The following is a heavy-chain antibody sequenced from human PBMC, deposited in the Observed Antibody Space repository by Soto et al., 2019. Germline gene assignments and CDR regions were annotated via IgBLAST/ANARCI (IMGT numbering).Heavy chain of an antibody. Sequence: PGGSLRLSCAASGFTFSSYAMSWVRQAPGKGLEWVSAISGSGGSTYYADSVKGRFTISRDNSKNTLYLQMNSLRAEDTAIYYCEQNRDLDGHNHFGHWGQGTLVTVSS. V-gene: IGHV3-23*01. D-gene: IGHD1-1*01. CDR3: EQNRDLDGHNHFGH. CDR2: ISGSGGST. J-gene: IGHJ4*02. CDR1: GFTFSSYA.